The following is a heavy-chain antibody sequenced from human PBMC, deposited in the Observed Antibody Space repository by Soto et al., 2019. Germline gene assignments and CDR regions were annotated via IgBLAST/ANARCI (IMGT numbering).Heavy chain of an antibody. V-gene: IGHV3-74*01. Sequence: PGGSLGLSCAASGFTFSSYWMHWVRQAPGKGLVWVSRINSDGSSTSYADSVKGRFTISRDNAKNTLYLQMNSLRAEDTAVYYCARGGLKWELLPDAFDIWGQGTMVTVSS. CDR2: INSDGSST. J-gene: IGHJ3*02. CDR1: GFTFSSYW. D-gene: IGHD1-26*01. CDR3: ARGGLKWELLPDAFDI.